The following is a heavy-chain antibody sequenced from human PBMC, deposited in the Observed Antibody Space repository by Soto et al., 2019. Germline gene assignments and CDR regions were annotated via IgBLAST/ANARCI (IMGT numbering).Heavy chain of an antibody. J-gene: IGHJ4*02. D-gene: IGHD3-3*01. Sequence: QVQLVQSGVEVKKPGSSVKVSCKASGDTFTSYAFSWVRQAPGQGLEWMGGIIPMFGTPNNAQKFQGRLTINADKSTSTVYMELSGLKSEDTAVYFCARNGVAGMDYWGQGTRVTVSS. CDR3: ARNGVAGMDY. CDR1: GDTFTSYA. V-gene: IGHV1-69*06. CDR2: IIPMFGTP.